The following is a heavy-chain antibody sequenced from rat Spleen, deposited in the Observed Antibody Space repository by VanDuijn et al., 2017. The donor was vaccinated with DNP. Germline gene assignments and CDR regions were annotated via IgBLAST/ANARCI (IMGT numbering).Heavy chain of an antibody. CDR3: ARQEGALDY. Sequence: EVQLVESGGGLVQPGRSMKLSRAASGFTFSNYDMAWVRQAPKKGLEWVATISYDGSSTYYRDSVKGRFTISRDNAKSTLYLQRDSLRSEDTATYYCARQEGALDYWGQGVMVTVSS. D-gene: IGHD1-11*01. J-gene: IGHJ2*01. CDR2: ISYDGSST. CDR1: GFTFSNYD. V-gene: IGHV5-7*01.